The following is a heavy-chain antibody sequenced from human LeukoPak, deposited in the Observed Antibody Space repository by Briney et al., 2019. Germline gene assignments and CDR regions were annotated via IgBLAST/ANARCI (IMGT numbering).Heavy chain of an antibody. D-gene: IGHD3-10*01. V-gene: IGHV1-18*01. Sequence: ASVKVSCKASGYTFTSYGISWVRQAPGQGLEWMRWISAYNGNTNYAQKLQGRVTMTTDTSTSTAYMELSSLRSEDTAVYYCARDQAYYYGSGNWFDPWGQGTLVTVSS. J-gene: IGHJ5*02. CDR1: GYTFTSYG. CDR3: ARDQAYYYGSGNWFDP. CDR2: ISAYNGNT.